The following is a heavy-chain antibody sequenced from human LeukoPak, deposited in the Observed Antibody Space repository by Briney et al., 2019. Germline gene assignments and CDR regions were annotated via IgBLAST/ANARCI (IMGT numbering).Heavy chain of an antibody. V-gene: IGHV1-18*01. D-gene: IGHD6-6*01. CDR1: GYTFTSYG. CDR2: ISAYNGNT. J-gene: IGHJ6*02. Sequence: ASVKVSCKASGYTFTSYGISWVRQAPGQGLEWMGWISAYNGNTNNAQKLQGRVTMTTDTSTSTAYMELRSLRSDDTAVYYCARDEYSSMTDYYYYGMDVWGQGTTVTVSS. CDR3: ARDEYSSMTDYYYYGMDV.